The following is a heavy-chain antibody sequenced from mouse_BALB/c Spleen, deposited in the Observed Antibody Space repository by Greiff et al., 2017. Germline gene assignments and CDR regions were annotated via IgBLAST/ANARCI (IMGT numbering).Heavy chain of an antibody. CDR3: ARIYYGSSYWYFDV. D-gene: IGHD1-1*01. J-gene: IGHJ1*01. CDR2: IDPYDSET. V-gene: IGHV1S126*01. Sequence: VQLVESGAELMKPGASVKISCKATGYTFSSYWMNWVKQRPEQGLEWIGRIDPYDSETHYNQKFKDKAILTVDKSSSTAYMQLSSLTSEDSAVYYCARIYYGSSYWYFDVWGAGTTVTVSS. CDR1: GYTFSSYW.